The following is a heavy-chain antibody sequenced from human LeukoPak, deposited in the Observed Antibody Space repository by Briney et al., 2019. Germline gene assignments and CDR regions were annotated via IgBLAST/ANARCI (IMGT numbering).Heavy chain of an antibody. Sequence: ASVKVSCKASGYTFTSYGISWVRQAPGQGLEWMGWISAYNGNTNYAQKLQGRVTMTTDTSTSAAYMELTSLRSDDTAVYYCARVTIFGVVTSYFDYWGQGTLVTVSS. J-gene: IGHJ4*02. D-gene: IGHD3-3*01. CDR1: GYTFTSYG. CDR2: ISAYNGNT. CDR3: ARVTIFGVVTSYFDY. V-gene: IGHV1-18*01.